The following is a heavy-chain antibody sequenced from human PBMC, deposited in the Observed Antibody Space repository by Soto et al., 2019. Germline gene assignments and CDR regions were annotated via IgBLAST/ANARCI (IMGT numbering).Heavy chain of an antibody. Sequence: EEQLVQSGAEVKKPGESVRISCKFAGHNFTNYGIDWVRQLPGKGLEWMGVIYPTDSHTRYSPSFQGQVILSADKSTNTAYLQWSSLKASDTAIYYCARVKGIGEAAIHWGQGTLVTVSS. J-gene: IGHJ4*02. CDR2: IYPTDSHT. CDR3: ARVKGIGEAAIH. V-gene: IGHV5-51*01. D-gene: IGHD6-13*01. CDR1: GHNFTNYG.